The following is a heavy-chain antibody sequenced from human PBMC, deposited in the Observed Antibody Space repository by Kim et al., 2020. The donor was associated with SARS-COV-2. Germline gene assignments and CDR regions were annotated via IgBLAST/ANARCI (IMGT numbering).Heavy chain of an antibody. CDR3: ARVGRILHQFSGPPSATYDSSGEGYFDY. D-gene: IGHD3-22*01. V-gene: IGHV1-18*01. CDR2: ISAYNGNT. J-gene: IGHJ4*02. Sequence: ASVKVSCKASGYTFTSYGISWVRQAPGQGLEWMGWISAYNGNTNYAQKLQGRVTMTTDTSTSTAYMELRSLRSDDTAVYYCARVGRILHQFSGPPSATYDSSGEGYFDYWGQGTLVTVSS. CDR1: GYTFTSYG.